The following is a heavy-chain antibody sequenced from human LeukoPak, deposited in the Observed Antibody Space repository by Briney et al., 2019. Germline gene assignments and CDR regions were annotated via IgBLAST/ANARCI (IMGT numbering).Heavy chain of an antibody. D-gene: IGHD6-19*01. CDR2: IYTSGST. Sequence: SETLSLTCTVSGGSISSYYWSWIRQPAGKGLEWIGRIYTSGSTNYNPSLKSRVTMSVDTSKNQLSLKLSSVTAADTAVYYCASSMSSGWYALYRDAFDIWGQGTMVTVSS. V-gene: IGHV4-4*07. J-gene: IGHJ3*02. CDR3: ASSMSSGWYALYRDAFDI. CDR1: GGSISSYY.